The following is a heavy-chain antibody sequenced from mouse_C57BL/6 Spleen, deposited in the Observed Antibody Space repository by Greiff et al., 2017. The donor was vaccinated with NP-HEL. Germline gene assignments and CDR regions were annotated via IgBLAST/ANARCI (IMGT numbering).Heavy chain of an antibody. Sequence: VQLQQSGPGLVAPSQSLSITCTVSGFSLISYAISWVRQPPGKGLEWLGVIWTGGGTNYNSALKSRLSISKDNSKSQVFLKMNSLQTDDTARYYCARPLYYDYDGGYAMDYWGQGTSVTVSS. J-gene: IGHJ4*01. CDR3: ARPLYYDYDGGYAMDY. CDR2: IWTGGGT. CDR1: GFSLISYA. D-gene: IGHD2-4*01. V-gene: IGHV2-9-1*01.